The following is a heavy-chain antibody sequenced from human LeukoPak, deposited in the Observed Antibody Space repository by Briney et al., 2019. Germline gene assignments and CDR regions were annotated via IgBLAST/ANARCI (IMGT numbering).Heavy chain of an antibody. J-gene: IGHJ4*02. V-gene: IGHV5-51*01. CDR3: ARPLQGIVGATGFDY. D-gene: IGHD1-26*01. Sequence: GASLQISCQGSDYIFATYWIAWLRQLPGKGLEWMGIIYPSDSATRYSPSFQGQVTISADKSIKTAYLQWSSLKASDTAMYYCARPLQGIVGATGFDYWGQGTLVTVSS. CDR2: IYPSDSAT. CDR1: DYIFATYW.